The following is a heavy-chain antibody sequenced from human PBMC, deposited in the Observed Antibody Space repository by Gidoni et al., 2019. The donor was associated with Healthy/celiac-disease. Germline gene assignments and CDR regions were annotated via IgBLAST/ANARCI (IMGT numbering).Heavy chain of an antibody. Sequence: SNAWMNWVRQAPGKGLEWVGRIKSKTDGGTTDYAAPVKGRFTISRDDSKNTLYLQMNSLKTEDTAVYYCTTASYSSGWYPIDSMLNWGQGTLVTVSS. J-gene: IGHJ4*02. CDR2: IKSKTDGGTT. D-gene: IGHD6-19*01. CDR1: SNAW. CDR3: TTASYSSGWYPIDSMLN. V-gene: IGHV3-15*07.